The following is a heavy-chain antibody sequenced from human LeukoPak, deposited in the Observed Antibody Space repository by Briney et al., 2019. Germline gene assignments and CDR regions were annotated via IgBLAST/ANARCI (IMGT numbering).Heavy chain of an antibody. J-gene: IGHJ4*02. CDR2: IIPILGIA. CDR1: GGTFSSYA. V-gene: IGHV1-69*04. Sequence: ASVKVSCKASGGTFSSYAISWVRQAPGQGLEWMGRIIPILGIANYAQKFQGRVTITADESTSTAYMELSSLRSEDTAVYYCARVGRSDILTGYYRSFDYWGQGTLVTVSS. D-gene: IGHD3-9*01. CDR3: ARVGRSDILTGYYRSFDY.